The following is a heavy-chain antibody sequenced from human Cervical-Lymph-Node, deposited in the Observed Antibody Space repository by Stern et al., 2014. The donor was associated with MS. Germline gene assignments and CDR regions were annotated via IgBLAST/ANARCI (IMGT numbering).Heavy chain of an antibody. CDR1: GYTFSSYG. Sequence: QVQLGQSGGEVKKPGASVKVSCKASGYTFSSYGISWVRQAPGQGLEWMGWISAYKDNTNYAQQFQGRVTMTTDTSTNTAYMELRSLRSDDTAVYYCARGRGVYCSGISCYNWFDLWGQGTLVTVSS. CDR3: ARGRGVYCSGISCYNWFDL. J-gene: IGHJ5*02. D-gene: IGHD2-2*01. V-gene: IGHV1-18*01. CDR2: ISAYKDNT.